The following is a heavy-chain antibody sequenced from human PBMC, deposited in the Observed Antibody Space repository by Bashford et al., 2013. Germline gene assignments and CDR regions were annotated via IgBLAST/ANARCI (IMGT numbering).Heavy chain of an antibody. J-gene: IGHJ4*02. V-gene: IGHV3-7*01. D-gene: IGHD2-21*01. CDR3: ARAGVGNCGGDCYFDY. Sequence: VRQAPGKGLEWVANIKQDGSEKYYVDSVKGRFTISRDNAKNSLYLQMNSLRAEDTAVYYCARAGVGNCGGDCYFDYWGQGTLVTVSS. CDR2: IKQDGSEK.